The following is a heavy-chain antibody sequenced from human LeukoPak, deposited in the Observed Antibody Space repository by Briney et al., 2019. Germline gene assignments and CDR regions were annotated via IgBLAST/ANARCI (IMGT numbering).Heavy chain of an antibody. CDR1: GGSISSYY. CDR3: ARGSPVLWFDP. CDR2: IYCSGST. J-gene: IGHJ5*02. D-gene: IGHD2-8*01. V-gene: IGHV4-59*01. Sequence: SETLSLTCTVSGGSISSYYWSWIRQPPGKGLEWIGYIYCSGSTNYNPSLKSRVTISVDTSKNQFSLKLSSVTAADTAVYYCARGSPVLWFDPWGQGTLVTVSS.